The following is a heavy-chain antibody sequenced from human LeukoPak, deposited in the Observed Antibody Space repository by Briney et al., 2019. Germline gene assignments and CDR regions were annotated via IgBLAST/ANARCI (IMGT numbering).Heavy chain of an antibody. CDR2: IYNSGTT. CDR3: ARNGDDSSDYYYFDY. V-gene: IGHV4-38-2*02. Sequence: PSETLYLTCTVSGYSISSGYYWSWIRQPPGKGLEWIGYIYNSGTTNYNPSLKSRVTISVDTSKNQFSLKLSSVTAADTAIYYCARNGDDSSDYYYFDYWGQGTLVTVSS. D-gene: IGHD3-22*01. J-gene: IGHJ4*02. CDR1: GYSISSGYY.